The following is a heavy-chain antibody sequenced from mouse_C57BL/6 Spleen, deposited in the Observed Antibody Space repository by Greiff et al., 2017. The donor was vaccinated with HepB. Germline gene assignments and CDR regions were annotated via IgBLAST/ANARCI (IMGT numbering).Heavy chain of an antibody. CDR2: IDPSDSET. CDR1: GYTFTSYW. CDR3: AREGAYSNWYFDV. J-gene: IGHJ1*03. V-gene: IGHV1-52*01. D-gene: IGHD2-5*01. Sequence: VQLQQPGAELVRPGSSVKLSCKASGYTFTSYWMHWVKQRPIQGLEWIGNIDPSDSETHYNQKFKDKATLTVDKSSSTAYMQLSSLTSEDSAVYYCAREGAYSNWYFDVWGTGTTVTVSS.